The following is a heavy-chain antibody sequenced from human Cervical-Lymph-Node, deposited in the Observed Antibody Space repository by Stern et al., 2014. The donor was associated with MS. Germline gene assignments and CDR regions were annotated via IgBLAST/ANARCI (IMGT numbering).Heavy chain of an antibody. J-gene: IGHJ4*02. CDR3: ARMMGSGYRHYFDY. V-gene: IGHV2-70*04. D-gene: IGHD3-3*01. Sequence: TLKESGPALVKPTQTLTLTCTFSGFSLVTSGVRVSWIRQPPGKALEWLARIDWNDKTFYNTSLMTRLTISKDTSKNQVVLTMTNADPVDTATYYCARMMGSGYRHYFDYWGQGTPVTVS. CDR2: IDWNDKT. CDR1: GFSLVTSGVR.